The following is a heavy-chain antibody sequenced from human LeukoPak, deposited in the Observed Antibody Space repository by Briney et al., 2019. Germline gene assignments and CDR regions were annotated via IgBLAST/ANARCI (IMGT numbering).Heavy chain of an antibody. CDR1: GGSISSGCYY. D-gene: IGHD3-9*01. J-gene: IGHJ4*02. Sequence: SQTLSLTCTVSGGSISSGCYYWSWIRQHPGKGLEWIGYIYYSGSTYYNPSFKSRVTISVDTSKNQFSLKLSSVTAADTAVYYCARATRYFDWSHFDYWGQGTLVTVSS. CDR3: ARATRYFDWSHFDY. V-gene: IGHV4-31*03. CDR2: IYYSGST.